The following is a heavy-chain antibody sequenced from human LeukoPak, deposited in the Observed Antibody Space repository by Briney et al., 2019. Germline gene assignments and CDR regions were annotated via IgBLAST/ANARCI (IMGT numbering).Heavy chain of an antibody. CDR2: IKQDGSEK. J-gene: IGHJ5*02. V-gene: IGHV3-7*01. CDR3: ARAHSGSYFNWFDP. D-gene: IGHD1-26*01. CDR1: GFTFSSYW. Sequence: GGSLRLSCAASGFTFSSYWMSWVRQAPGKGLEWVAIIKQDGSEKYYVDSVKGRFTISRDNAKNSLYLQMSSLRAEDTAVYYCARAHSGSYFNWFDPWGQGTLVTVSS.